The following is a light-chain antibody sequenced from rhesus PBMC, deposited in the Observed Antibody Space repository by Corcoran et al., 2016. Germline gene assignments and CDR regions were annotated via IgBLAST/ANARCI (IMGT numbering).Light chain of an antibody. V-gene: IGKV2-104*02. Sequence: DIVMTQTPLSLPVTPGEPASISCRSSQSLLDSEDGNTYLDWYLQKPGQSAQLLIYEVSNRAAGVPDRCSGSGSDTDCKVEISRGEAEDVGVYYCMQALEFPWTFGQGTKVEIK. CDR1: QSLLDSEDGNTY. CDR2: EVS. CDR3: MQALEFPWT. J-gene: IGKJ1*01.